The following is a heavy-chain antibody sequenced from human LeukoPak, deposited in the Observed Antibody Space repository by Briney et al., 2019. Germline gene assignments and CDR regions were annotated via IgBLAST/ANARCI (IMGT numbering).Heavy chain of an antibody. CDR1: GFTFSSYW. Sequence: GGSLRLSCAASGFTFSSYWMSWVRQAPGKGLEWVANIKQDGSEKYYVDSVKGRFTISRDNAKNSLYLQMNSLRAEDTAVYYCAKHLITGTTNFDYWGQGTLVTVSS. CDR3: AKHLITGTTNFDY. V-gene: IGHV3-7*03. J-gene: IGHJ4*02. CDR2: IKQDGSEK. D-gene: IGHD1-7*01.